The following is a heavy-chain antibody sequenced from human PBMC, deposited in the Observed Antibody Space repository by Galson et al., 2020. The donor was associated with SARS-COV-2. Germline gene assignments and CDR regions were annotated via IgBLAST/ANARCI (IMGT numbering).Heavy chain of an antibody. CDR3: AKDDGSGLRWFGGLLFRKLKYGMYV. CDR1: GFTFSSYG. V-gene: IGHV3-30*18. Sequence: GGSLRLSCAASGFTFSSYGMHWVRQAPGKGLEWVAVISYDGSNKYYADSVKGRFTISRDNSKNTLYLQMNSLRAEDTAVYYCAKDDGSGLRWFGGLLFRKLKYGMYVWGQGTTVTVSS. D-gene: IGHD3-10*01. CDR2: ISYDGSNK. J-gene: IGHJ6*02.